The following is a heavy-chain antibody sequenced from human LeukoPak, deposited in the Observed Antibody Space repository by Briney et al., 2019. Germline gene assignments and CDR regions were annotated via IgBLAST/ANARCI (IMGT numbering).Heavy chain of an antibody. J-gene: IGHJ3*02. Sequence: SVKVSCKASGYTFTSYGISWVRQAPGQGLEWMGWISAYNGNTNYAQKLQGRVTMTTDTSTSTAYMELRSLRSDDTAVYYCATDLGYSGSHIRSPDAFDIWGQGTMVTVSS. CDR1: GYTFTSYG. D-gene: IGHD1-26*01. CDR3: ATDLGYSGSHIRSPDAFDI. CDR2: ISAYNGNT. V-gene: IGHV1-18*01.